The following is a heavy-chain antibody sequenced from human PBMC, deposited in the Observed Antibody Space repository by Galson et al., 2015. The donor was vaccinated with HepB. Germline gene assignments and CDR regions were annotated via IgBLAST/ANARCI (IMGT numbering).Heavy chain of an antibody. Sequence: SLRLSCAASGFTFSSHGMHWVRQAPGKGLEWVAVIWYDGSNKYYADSVKDRFTISRDNSKNTLYLQMNSLKTEDTAVYYCTTEYDYDYGDLDDAFDIWGQGTMVTVSS. CDR1: GFTFSSHG. CDR3: TTEYDYDYGDLDDAFDI. V-gene: IGHV3-33*01. J-gene: IGHJ3*02. D-gene: IGHD4-17*01. CDR2: IWYDGSNK.